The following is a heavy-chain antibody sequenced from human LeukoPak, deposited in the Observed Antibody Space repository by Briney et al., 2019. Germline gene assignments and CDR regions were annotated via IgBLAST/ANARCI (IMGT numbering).Heavy chain of an antibody. V-gene: IGHV3-48*03. Sequence: GGSLRLSCAASGFTFSSYEMNWVRQAPGKGLEWVSYISSSGSTRYYADSVKGRFTVSRDNAKNSLYLQLNSLRAEDTAVYYCARSLVVGATYPYHWGQGTLVTVSS. CDR2: ISSSGSTR. CDR1: GFTFSSYE. CDR3: ARSLVVGATYPYH. D-gene: IGHD1-26*01. J-gene: IGHJ5*02.